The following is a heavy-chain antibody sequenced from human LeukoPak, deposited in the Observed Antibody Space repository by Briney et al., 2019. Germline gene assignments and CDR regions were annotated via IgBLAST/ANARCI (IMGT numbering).Heavy chain of an antibody. CDR1: GFTFSTYA. J-gene: IGHJ4*02. CDR2: ISDSGANT. Sequence: PGGSLRLSCAASGFTFSTYAMSWVRQAPGKGLEWVSTISDSGANTYYADSVRGRFTISRDNSKNTLYLQKNSLRADDTAIYYCAKERDYGPADYWGQGTLVTVSS. D-gene: IGHD3-10*01. V-gene: IGHV3-23*01. CDR3: AKERDYGPADY.